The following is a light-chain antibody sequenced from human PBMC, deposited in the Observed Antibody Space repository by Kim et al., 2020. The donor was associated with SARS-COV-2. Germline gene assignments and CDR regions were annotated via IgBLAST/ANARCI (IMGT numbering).Light chain of an antibody. V-gene: IGLV6-57*02. J-gene: IGLJ2*01. CDR3: QSYDSSSVL. CDR2: EDN. Sequence: NFMLTQPHSVSESPGKTVTISCTGSSGSIASNYVQWYQQRPGSAPTTVIYEDNQRPSGVPDRFSGSIDSSSNSASLTISGLKTEDEADYYCQSYDSSSVLFAGGTQLTVL. CDR1: SGSIASNY.